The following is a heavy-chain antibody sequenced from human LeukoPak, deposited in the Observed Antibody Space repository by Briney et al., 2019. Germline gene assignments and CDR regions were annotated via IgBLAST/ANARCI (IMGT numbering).Heavy chain of an antibody. CDR3: ARSAGAAAHFDY. J-gene: IGHJ4*02. CDR2: IYYSGRT. CDR1: GGSINRYY. Sequence: SETLSLTCTVSGGSINRYYWSWIRQPPGKGLEWIGYIYYSGRTNNNPSLKSRVTMSVDTSKNQFSPNLSSVTAADTAVYYCARSAGAAAHFDYWGQGTLVTVSS. D-gene: IGHD6-13*01. V-gene: IGHV4-59*08.